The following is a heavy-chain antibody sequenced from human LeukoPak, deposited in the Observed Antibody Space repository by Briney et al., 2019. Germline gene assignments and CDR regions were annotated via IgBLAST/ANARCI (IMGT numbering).Heavy chain of an antibody. Sequence: SETLSPTCTVSGGSISSYYWSWIRQPPGKGLEWIGYIYYSGSTNYNPSLKSRVTISVDTSKNQFSLKLSSVTAADTAVYYCARQSGFSASITIFGVVKRGEYYFDYWGQGTLVTVSS. D-gene: IGHD3-3*01. CDR3: ARQSGFSASITIFGVVKRGEYYFDY. J-gene: IGHJ4*02. CDR2: IYYSGST. V-gene: IGHV4-59*08. CDR1: GGSISSYY.